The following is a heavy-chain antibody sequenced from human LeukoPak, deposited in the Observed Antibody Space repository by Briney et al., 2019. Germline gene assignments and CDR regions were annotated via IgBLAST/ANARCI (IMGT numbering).Heavy chain of an antibody. V-gene: IGHV1-18*01. CDR2: ISAYNGNT. J-gene: IGHJ4*02. CDR3: ARDSYSIVDTALKYFDY. D-gene: IGHD5-18*01. Sequence: GGSLRLSCAASGFTFSSYWMSWVRQAPGQGLEWMGWISAYNGNTNYAQKLQGRVTMTTDTSTSTAYMELRSLRSDDTAVYYCARDSYSIVDTALKYFDYWGQGTLVTVSS. CDR1: GFTFSSYW.